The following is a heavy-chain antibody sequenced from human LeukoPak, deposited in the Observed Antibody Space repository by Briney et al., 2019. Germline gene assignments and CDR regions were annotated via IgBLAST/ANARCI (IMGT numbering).Heavy chain of an antibody. CDR1: GGSISSYY. V-gene: IGHV4-59*12. CDR2: IYCSGST. D-gene: IGHD4-17*01. J-gene: IGHJ3*02. CDR3: ARLSHSDATVTTGPRAFDI. Sequence: SETLSLTCTVSGGSISSYYWSWIRQPPGKGLEWIGYIYCSGSTNYNPSLKSRVTISVDTSKNQFSLKLSSVTAADTAVYYCARLSHSDATVTTGPRAFDIWGQGTMVTVSS.